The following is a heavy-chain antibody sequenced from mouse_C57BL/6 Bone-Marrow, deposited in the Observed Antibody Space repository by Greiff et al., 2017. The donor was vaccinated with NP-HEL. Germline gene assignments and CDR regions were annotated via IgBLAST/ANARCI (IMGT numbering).Heavy chain of an antibody. CDR3: AREKTTVVAPYWYFDV. J-gene: IGHJ1*03. D-gene: IGHD1-1*01. CDR2: IYPGSGST. CDR1: GYTFTSYW. Sequence: QVQLKQPGAELVKPGASVKMSCKASGYTFTSYWITWVKQRPGQGLEWIGDIYPGSGSTNYNEKFKSKATLTVDTSSSTAYMQLSSLTSEDSAVYYCAREKTTVVAPYWYFDVWGTGTTVTVSS. V-gene: IGHV1-55*01.